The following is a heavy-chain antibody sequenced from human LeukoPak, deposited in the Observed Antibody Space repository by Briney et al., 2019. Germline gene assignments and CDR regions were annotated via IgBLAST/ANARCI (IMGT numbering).Heavy chain of an antibody. Sequence: PGGSLRLSCAASGFTSSSYAMHWVRQAPGKGLEWVAVISYDGSNKYYADSVKGRFTISRDNSKNTLYLQMNSLRAEDTAVYYCARDSSGSEPHYFDYWGQGTLVTVSS. CDR3: ARDSSGSEPHYFDY. J-gene: IGHJ4*02. D-gene: IGHD1-26*01. V-gene: IGHV3-30-3*01. CDR2: ISYDGSNK. CDR1: GFTSSSYA.